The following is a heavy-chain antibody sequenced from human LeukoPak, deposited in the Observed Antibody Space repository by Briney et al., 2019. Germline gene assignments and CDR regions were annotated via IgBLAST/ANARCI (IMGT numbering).Heavy chain of an antibody. D-gene: IGHD3-3*01. CDR2: IKQDGSEK. J-gene: IGHJ6*02. CDR1: GFTFSSYW. CDR3: AREEHYDFWSGYYYYYGMDV. Sequence: PGGSLRLSCAASGFTFSSYWMSWVRQAPGKGLEWVANIKQDGSEKYYVDPVKGRFTISRDNAKNSLYLQMNSLRAEDTAVYYCAREEHYDFWSGYYYYYGMDVWGQGTTVTVSS. V-gene: IGHV3-7*01.